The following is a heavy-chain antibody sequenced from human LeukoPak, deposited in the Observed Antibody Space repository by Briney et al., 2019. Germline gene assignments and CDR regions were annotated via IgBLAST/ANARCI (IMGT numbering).Heavy chain of an antibody. Sequence: GGSLRLSCAASGFTFNSFEMNWVRQAPGKGLEWVSYISGNGNTTYYAESVQGRFTISRDNAKNSLYLQMNSLRAEDTAVYYCARDLSVARNYGMDVWGQGTTVTVSS. CDR3: ARDLSVARNYGMDV. J-gene: IGHJ6*02. CDR2: ISGNGNTT. V-gene: IGHV3-48*03. D-gene: IGHD6-19*01. CDR1: GFTFNSFE.